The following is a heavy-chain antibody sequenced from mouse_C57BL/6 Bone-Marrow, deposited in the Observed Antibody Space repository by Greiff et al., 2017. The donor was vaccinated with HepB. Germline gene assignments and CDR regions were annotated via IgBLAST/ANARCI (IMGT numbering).Heavy chain of an antibody. CDR3: ARLMTVVATDYAMDY. CDR2: IYPRDGST. V-gene: IGHV1-85*01. Sequence: VQVVESGPELVKPGASVKLSCKASGYTFTSYDINWVKQRPGQGLEWIGWIYPRDGSTKYNEKFKGKATLTVDTSSSTAYMELHSLTSEDSAVYFCARLMTVVATDYAMDYWGQGTSVTVSS. D-gene: IGHD1-1*01. CDR1: GYTFTSYD. J-gene: IGHJ4*01.